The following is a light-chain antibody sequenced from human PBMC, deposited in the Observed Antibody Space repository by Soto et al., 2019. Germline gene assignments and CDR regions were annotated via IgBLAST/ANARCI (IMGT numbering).Light chain of an antibody. CDR2: GAS. V-gene: IGKV3-20*01. CDR3: QQYGSSPRT. J-gene: IGKJ1*01. CDR1: QSVTRSY. Sequence: EIVLTQSPGTLSLSLGERVTLSCRASQSVTRSYLAWHQQKPGQPPRLLIYGASSRATGIPDRFSGSGSGTDSTLTISRLEPEDFAVYYCQQYGSSPRTFGQGTKVDIK.